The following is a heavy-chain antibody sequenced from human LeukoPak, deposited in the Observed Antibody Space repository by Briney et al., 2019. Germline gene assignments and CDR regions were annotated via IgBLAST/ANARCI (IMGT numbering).Heavy chain of an antibody. D-gene: IGHD3-22*01. CDR1: GGSFTDYY. V-gene: IGHV4-34*01. Sequence: SETLSLTCAVYGGSFTDYYWNWIRQPPGKGLEWIGEINHSGITHYNPSLKSRVTISADTSKNQFSLKLSSVTAADTAVYYCAREKIYYDSSGYYVLYFDYWGQGTLVTVSS. CDR2: INHSGIT. J-gene: IGHJ4*02. CDR3: AREKIYYDSSGYYVLYFDY.